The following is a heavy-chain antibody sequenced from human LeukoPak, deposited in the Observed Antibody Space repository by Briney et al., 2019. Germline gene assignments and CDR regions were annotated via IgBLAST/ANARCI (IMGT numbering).Heavy chain of an antibody. CDR3: TTDGVGVEGATYDN. CDR2: IKAKAHGGTI. CDR1: GFTFSGSA. D-gene: IGHD1-26*01. Sequence: PGGSLRLSCAASGFTFSGSAMHWVRQASGKGLEWVGRIKAKAHGGTIEYAAPVTGRFTISRDDSKNTLYLQMNSLKTEDTAVYYCTTDGVGVEGATYDNWGQGTLVSVSS. V-gene: IGHV3-15*01. J-gene: IGHJ4*02.